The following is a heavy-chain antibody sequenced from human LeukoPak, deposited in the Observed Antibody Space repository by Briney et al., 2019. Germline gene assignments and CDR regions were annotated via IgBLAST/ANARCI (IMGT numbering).Heavy chain of an antibody. J-gene: IGHJ4*02. CDR2: INHSGST. CDR3: AASEGNYYDSSGYYSVPIDY. Sequence: SETLSLTCAVYGGSFSGYYWSWICQPPGKGLEWIGEINHSGSTNYNPSLKSRVTISVDTSKNQFSLKLSSVTAADTAVYYCAASEGNYYDSSGYYSVPIDYWGQGTLVTVSS. V-gene: IGHV4-34*01. D-gene: IGHD3-22*01. CDR1: GGSFSGYY.